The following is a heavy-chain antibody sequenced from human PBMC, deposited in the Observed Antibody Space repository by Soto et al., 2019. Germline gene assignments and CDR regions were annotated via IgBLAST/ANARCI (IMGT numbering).Heavy chain of an antibody. CDR2: INPDSGNT. V-gene: IGHV1-3*01. Sequence: QVQLVQSGAEVRKPGASVNISCRASGFSFSDNLINWVRQAPGQSLEWMGWINPDSGNTRYSQTFQGRVTISRHSSASIAYVEVSDLTSEDTAVYCCARDILSVGPRANDAFDVWGQGTMVTVSS. CDR1: GFSFSDNL. CDR3: ARDILSVGPRANDAFDV. D-gene: IGHD2-8*02. J-gene: IGHJ3*01.